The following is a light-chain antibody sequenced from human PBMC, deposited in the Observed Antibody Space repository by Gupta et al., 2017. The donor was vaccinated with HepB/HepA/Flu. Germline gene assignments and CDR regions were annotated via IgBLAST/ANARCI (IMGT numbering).Light chain of an antibody. Sequence: EIVMTQSPATLSVSPGERVTLSCRASQSVSSNLAWYQQKPGQAPRLLIYDASTRDTGIPARFSGSGSGTEFTLTISSRQSEDFAVYYCQQNKNWPPLTFGQGTRLEIK. CDR2: DAS. J-gene: IGKJ5*01. CDR3: QQNKNWPPLT. CDR1: QSVSSN. V-gene: IGKV3-15*01.